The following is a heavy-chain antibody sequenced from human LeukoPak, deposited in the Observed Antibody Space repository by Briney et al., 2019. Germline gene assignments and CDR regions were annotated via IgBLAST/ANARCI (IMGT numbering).Heavy chain of an antibody. J-gene: IGHJ4*02. CDR1: GDSISSGGYS. V-gene: IGHV4-30-2*01. CDR2: IYHSGST. D-gene: IGHD3-22*01. CDR3: ARLPSTLEYYDSSGYPFDY. Sequence: SETLSLTCADSGDSISSGGYSWSWIRQPPGKGLESIGYIYHSGSTYYNPSLKSRVTISVDRSKNQFSLKLSSVTAADTAVYYCARLPSTLEYYDSSGYPFDYWGQGNLVTVSS.